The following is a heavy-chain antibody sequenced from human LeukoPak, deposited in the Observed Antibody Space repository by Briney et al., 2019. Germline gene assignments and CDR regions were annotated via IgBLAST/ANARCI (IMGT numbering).Heavy chain of an antibody. Sequence: PSETLSLTCAVYGGSFSGYYWSWIRQPPGEGLEWIGEINHSGSTNYNPSLKSRVTISVDTSKNQFSLKLSSVTAADTAVYYCARGAAARRYFDYWGQGTLVTVSS. J-gene: IGHJ4*02. CDR3: ARGAAARRYFDY. D-gene: IGHD6-13*01. CDR2: INHSGST. CDR1: GGSFSGYY. V-gene: IGHV4-34*01.